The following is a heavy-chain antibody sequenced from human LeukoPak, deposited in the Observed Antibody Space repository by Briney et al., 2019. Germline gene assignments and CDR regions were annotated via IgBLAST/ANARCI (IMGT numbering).Heavy chain of an antibody. CDR2: ISHSGST. V-gene: IGHV4-34*01. J-gene: IGHJ6*03. Sequence: PSETLSLTCAVYGGSFSGYYWSWIRQPPGKGLEWIGEISHSGSTNYNPSLKSRVTISVDTSKNQFSLKLSSVTAADTAVYYCARGQDSSGSHPPYYYYMDVWGKGTTVTVSS. D-gene: IGHD3-22*01. CDR3: ARGQDSSGSHPPYYYYMDV. CDR1: GGSFSGYY.